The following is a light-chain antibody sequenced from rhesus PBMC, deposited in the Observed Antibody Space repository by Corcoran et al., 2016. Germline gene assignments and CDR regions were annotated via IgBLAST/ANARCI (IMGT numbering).Light chain of an antibody. CDR2: KAS. Sequence: DIQMTQSPSSLSASMGDTVTITCRASQGINSYLAWYQPKPGKAPNLLIYKASPLQSGVPSRLRGSGSGTDFTLTISSLQPEDFATYHCQQHNSYPFSFGQGTKVEIK. V-gene: IGKV1-25*01. CDR3: QQHNSYPFS. CDR1: QGINSY. J-gene: IGKJ2*01.